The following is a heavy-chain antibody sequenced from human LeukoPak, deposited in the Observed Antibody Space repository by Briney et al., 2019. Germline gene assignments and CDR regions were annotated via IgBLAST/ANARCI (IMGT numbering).Heavy chain of an antibody. D-gene: IGHD6-19*01. J-gene: IGHJ4*02. CDR1: GFTFSSYA. CDR3: ARQWLING. CDR2: ISESGGTT. Sequence: GGSLRLSCAASGFTFSSYAMNWVRQAPGKGLEWVSSISESGGTTDYADSVKGRFTISRDNSKNTLYLQMNSLRAEDTAVYYCARQWLINGWGQGILVTVSS. V-gene: IGHV3-23*01.